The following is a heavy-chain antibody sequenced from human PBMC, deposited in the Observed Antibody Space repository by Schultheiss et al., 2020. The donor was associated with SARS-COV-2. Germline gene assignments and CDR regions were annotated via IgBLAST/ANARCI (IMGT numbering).Heavy chain of an antibody. Sequence: SQTLSLTCAVSGYSISSGYYWGWIRQPPGKGLEWIGSIYHSGSTYYNPSLKSRVTISVDTSKNQFSLKLSSVTAADTAVYYCARWELRNGLDYWGQGVLVTVSS. CDR1: GYSISSGYY. D-gene: IGHD1-26*01. CDR2: IYHSGST. J-gene: IGHJ4*02. CDR3: ARWELRNGLDY. V-gene: IGHV4-38-2*01.